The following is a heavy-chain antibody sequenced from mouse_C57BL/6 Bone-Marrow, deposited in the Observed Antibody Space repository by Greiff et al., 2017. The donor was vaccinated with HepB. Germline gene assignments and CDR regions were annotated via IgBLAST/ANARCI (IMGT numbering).Heavy chain of an antibody. Sequence: VKLVESGPGLVAPSQSLSITCTVSGFSLISYAISWVRQPPGKGLEWLGVIWTGGGTNYNSALKSRLSISKDNSKSQVFLKMNSLQTDDTARYYCARIYYYLYYYAMDYWGQGTSVTVSS. J-gene: IGHJ4*01. V-gene: IGHV2-9-1*01. CDR1: GFSLISYA. D-gene: IGHD1-1*01. CDR3: ARIYYYLYYYAMDY. CDR2: IWTGGGT.